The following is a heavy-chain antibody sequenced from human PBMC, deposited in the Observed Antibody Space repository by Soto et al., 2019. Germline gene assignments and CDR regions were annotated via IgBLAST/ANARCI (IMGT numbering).Heavy chain of an antibody. Sequence: GESLKISCKGSGYSFTSYWIGWVRQMPGKGLEWMGIIYPGDSDTRYSPSFQGQVTISADKSISTAYLQWSSLKASDTAMYYCAGRRLSKVDYYGMDVWGQGTTLNVSS. CDR2: IYPGDSDT. CDR1: GYSFTSYW. V-gene: IGHV5-51*01. D-gene: IGHD6-25*01. J-gene: IGHJ6*02. CDR3: AGRRLSKVDYYGMDV.